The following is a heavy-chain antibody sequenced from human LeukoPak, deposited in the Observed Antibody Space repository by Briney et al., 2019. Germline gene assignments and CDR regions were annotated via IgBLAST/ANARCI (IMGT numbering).Heavy chain of an antibody. V-gene: IGHV3-43*02. D-gene: IGHD5-12*01. J-gene: IGHJ4*02. Sequence: GESLRLSCAPSGFTFDDYAMHWVRQPPGKVLEWVSLISGDGGSTYYADSVKGRFTISRDNSKNSLYLQMNSLRTEDTALYYCAKGDSGYDLGYWGQGTLVTVSS. CDR1: GFTFDDYA. CDR3: AKGDSGYDLGY. CDR2: ISGDGGST.